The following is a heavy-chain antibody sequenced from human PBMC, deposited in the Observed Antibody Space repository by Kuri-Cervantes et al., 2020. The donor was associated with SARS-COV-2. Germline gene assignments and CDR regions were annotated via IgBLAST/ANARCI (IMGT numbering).Heavy chain of an antibody. CDR1: GGTFSSYA. D-gene: IGHD6-6*01. J-gene: IGHJ6*02. CDR3: ARDLAARLDYYYGMDV. CDR2: IIPILGIA. Sequence: SVKVSCKASGGTFSSYAISWVRQAPGQGLECMGRIIPILGIANYAQKFQGRVTITADKSTSTAYMELSSLRSEDTAVYYCARDLAARLDYYYGMDVWGQGTTVTVSS. V-gene: IGHV1-69*04.